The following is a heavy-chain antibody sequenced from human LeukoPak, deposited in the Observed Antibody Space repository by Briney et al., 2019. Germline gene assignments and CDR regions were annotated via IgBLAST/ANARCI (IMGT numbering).Heavy chain of an antibody. V-gene: IGHV3-30*02. CDR2: IQYDGNYK. CDR1: RFIFSNYG. D-gene: IGHD3-10*01. CDR3: TRSNYYGSGSHTYYFDF. Sequence: GGSLRLSCAASRFIFSNYGMHWVRQAPGKGLEWVAFIQYDGNYKYYADSVKGRFTISRDNSKNTLYLQMNSLRVEDTAVYYCTRSNYYGSGSHTYYFDFWGQGTPVTVSS. J-gene: IGHJ4*02.